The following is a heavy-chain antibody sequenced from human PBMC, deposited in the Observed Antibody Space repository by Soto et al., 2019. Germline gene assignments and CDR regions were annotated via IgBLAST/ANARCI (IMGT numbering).Heavy chain of an antibody. V-gene: IGHV4-39*01. CDR2: IYYSGST. J-gene: IGHJ6*03. CDR1: GGSISSSSYY. CDR3: ARHYGYQGKYYDFWSGYPPMGV. Sequence: PSETLSLTCTVSGGSISSSSYYWGWIRQPPGKGLEWIGSIYYSGSTYYNPSLKSRVTISVDTSKNQFSLKLSSVTAADTAVYYCARHYGYQGKYYDFWSGYPPMGVWGKGTTVTVSS. D-gene: IGHD3-3*01.